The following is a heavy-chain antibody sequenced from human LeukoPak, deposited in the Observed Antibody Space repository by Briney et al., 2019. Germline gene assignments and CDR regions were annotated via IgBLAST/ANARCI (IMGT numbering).Heavy chain of an antibody. CDR3: AKELIVGATEYYFDY. D-gene: IGHD1-26*01. CDR1: GFTFNTYW. CDR2: IREDGGEG. Sequence: GGSLRLSCAASGFTFNTYWMTWVRQAPGKGLEWVANIREDGGEGYYVDSVKGRFTISRDNSKNTLYLQMNSLRAEDTAVYYCAKELIVGATEYYFDYWGQGTLVTVSS. V-gene: IGHV3-7*03. J-gene: IGHJ4*02.